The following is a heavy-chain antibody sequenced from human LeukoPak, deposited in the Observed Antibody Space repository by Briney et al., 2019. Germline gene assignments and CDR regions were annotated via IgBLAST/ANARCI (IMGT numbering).Heavy chain of an antibody. CDR2: IKQDGSEK. Sequence: GGSLRLSCAASGFTFSSYWMNWVRQAPGKGLEWVANIKQDGSEKYYVNSMKGRFTISRDSAKNSLYLQMNNLRAEDTAVYYCARDPYCSGGSCYSGPRDYWGQGTLVTVSS. CDR1: GFTFSSYW. J-gene: IGHJ4*02. V-gene: IGHV3-7*01. CDR3: ARDPYCSGGSCYSGPRDY. D-gene: IGHD2-15*01.